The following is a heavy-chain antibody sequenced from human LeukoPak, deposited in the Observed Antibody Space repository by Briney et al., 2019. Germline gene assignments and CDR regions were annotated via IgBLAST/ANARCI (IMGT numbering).Heavy chain of an antibody. J-gene: IGHJ4*02. CDR1: GGSFSGYY. D-gene: IGHD6-13*01. CDR2: INHSGST. CDR3: ARVRAAAGTFDY. V-gene: IGHV4-34*01. Sequence: SETLSLTCAVYGGSFSGYYWSWIRQPPGKGLEWIGEINHSGSTYYNPSLKSRVTISVDRSKNQFSLKLSSVTAADTAVYYCARVRAAAGTFDYWGQGTLVTVSS.